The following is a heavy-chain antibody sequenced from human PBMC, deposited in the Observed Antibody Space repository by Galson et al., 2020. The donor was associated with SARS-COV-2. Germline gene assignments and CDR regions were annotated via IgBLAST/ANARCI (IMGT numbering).Heavy chain of an antibody. J-gene: IGHJ4*02. V-gene: IGHV5-10-1*01. Sequence: HGESLKNSCKGSGYSFTSYWISWVRQMPGKGLEWMGRIDPSDSYTNYSPSFQGHVTISADKSISTAYLQWSSLKASDTAMYYCASNLPYIAAAGNFDYWGQGTLVTVSS. CDR1: GYSFTSYW. CDR3: ASNLPYIAAAGNFDY. D-gene: IGHD6-13*01. CDR2: IDPSDSYT.